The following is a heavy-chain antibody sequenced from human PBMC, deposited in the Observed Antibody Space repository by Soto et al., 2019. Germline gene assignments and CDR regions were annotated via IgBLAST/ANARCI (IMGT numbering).Heavy chain of an antibody. CDR1: GGSFSGYY. Sequence: QVQLQQWGAGLLKPSETLSLTCAVYGGSFSGYYWSWIRQPPGKGLEWIGEINHSGSTNYNPSLKSRVTISVDTSKNQLSLKLSSVTAADTAVYYCARGRIITMVRGTEYFQHWGQGTLVTVSS. V-gene: IGHV4-34*01. D-gene: IGHD3-10*01. J-gene: IGHJ1*01. CDR3: ARGRIITMVRGTEYFQH. CDR2: INHSGST.